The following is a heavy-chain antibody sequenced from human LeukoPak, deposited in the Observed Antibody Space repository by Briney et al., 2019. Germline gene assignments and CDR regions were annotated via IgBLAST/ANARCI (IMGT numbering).Heavy chain of an antibody. V-gene: IGHV3-66*01. CDR2: IYSGGST. CDR1: EFSVGSNY. Sequence: GGSLRLSCAASEFSVGSNYMTWVRQAPGKGLEWVSLIYSGGSTYYADSVKGRFTISRDNSKNTLYLQMNSLRAEDTAVYYCARGPPLGYWGQGTLVTVSS. CDR3: ARGPPLGY. J-gene: IGHJ4*02. D-gene: IGHD3-16*01.